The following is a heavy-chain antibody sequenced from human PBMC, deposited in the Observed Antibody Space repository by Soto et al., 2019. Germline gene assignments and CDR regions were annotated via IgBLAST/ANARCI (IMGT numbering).Heavy chain of an antibody. Sequence: PSETLSLTCAVYGGSFSGYYWSWIRQPPGKGLEWIGEINHSGSTNYNPSLKSRVTISVDTSKNQFSLKLSSVTAADTAVYYCAREKDTAMGYWFGPWGKGTLVTVSS. CDR2: INHSGST. J-gene: IGHJ5*02. V-gene: IGHV4-34*01. CDR1: GGSFSGYY. CDR3: AREKDTAMGYWFGP. D-gene: IGHD5-18*01.